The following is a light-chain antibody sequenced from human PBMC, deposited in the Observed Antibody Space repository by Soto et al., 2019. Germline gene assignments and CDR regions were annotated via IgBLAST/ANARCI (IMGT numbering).Light chain of an antibody. Sequence: EVVLTQSPGTLSLSPGERASLSCRASQSVSNNYLAWYQQKPGQSPKLLIFGSSDRATGIPDRFSGSGSGTDFTHTISRLVPEVFALCYCQQYGSSPPYTFGQGTKLEMK. CDR1: QSVSNNY. CDR3: QQYGSSPPYT. J-gene: IGKJ2*01. CDR2: GSS. V-gene: IGKV3-20*01.